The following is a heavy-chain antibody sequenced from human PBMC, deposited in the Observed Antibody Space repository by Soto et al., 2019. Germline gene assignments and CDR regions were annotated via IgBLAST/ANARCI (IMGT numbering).Heavy chain of an antibody. CDR2: ISWNSGTI. Sequence: EVQLVESGGGLVQPGRSLRLSCGASGFTVDGYGMHWVRQAPGKGLEWVSGISWNSGTIGYADSVKGRFTISRDNAKNSLYMQMSSLRAEDTALYYFAISTCGSANGMDFWGQGTTVTVSS. V-gene: IGHV3-9*01. D-gene: IGHD3-16*01. CDR3: AISTCGSANGMDF. J-gene: IGHJ6*02. CDR1: GFTVDGYG.